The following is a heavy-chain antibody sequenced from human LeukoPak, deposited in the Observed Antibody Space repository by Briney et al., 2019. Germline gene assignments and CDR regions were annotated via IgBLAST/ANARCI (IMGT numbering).Heavy chain of an antibody. J-gene: IGHJ5*02. Sequence: SVKVSCKASGGTFSGYAISWVRQAPGQGLEWMGGIIPIFGTANYAQKFQGRVTITTDESTSTAYMELSSLRSGDTAVYYCATGIAAAGIWFDPWGQGTLVTVSS. V-gene: IGHV1-69*05. CDR2: IIPIFGTA. CDR1: GGTFSGYA. CDR3: ATGIAAAGIWFDP. D-gene: IGHD6-13*01.